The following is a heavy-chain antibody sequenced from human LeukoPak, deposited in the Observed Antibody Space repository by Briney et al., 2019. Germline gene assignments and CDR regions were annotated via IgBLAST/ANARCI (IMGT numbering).Heavy chain of an antibody. CDR2: MNPNNGNT. Sequence: ASVKVSCKASGYTFTSYDINWVRQAPGQRLEWMGWMNPNNGNTGYAQKFQGRVTMTRDTSITTVYMELSSLRSDDTAVYYCARYSGYHIDYWGQGTLLTVSS. CDR3: ARYSGYHIDY. CDR1: GYTFTSYD. D-gene: IGHD5-12*01. V-gene: IGHV1-8*01. J-gene: IGHJ4*02.